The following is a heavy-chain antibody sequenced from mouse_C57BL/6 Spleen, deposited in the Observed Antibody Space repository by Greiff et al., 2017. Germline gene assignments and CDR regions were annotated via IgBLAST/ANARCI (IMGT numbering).Heavy chain of an antibody. CDR1: GFTFSDYY. J-gene: IGHJ4*01. D-gene: IGHD2-10*02. CDR2: INYDGSST. V-gene: IGHV5-16*01. CDR3: AREEYGYYGYYAMDY. Sequence: EVQLVESEGGLVQPGRSMKLSCTASGFTFSDYYMAWVRQVPEKGLEWVANINYDGSSTYYLDSLKSRFIISRDNAKNILYLQMSSLKSEDTATYYCAREEYGYYGYYAMDYWGQGTSVTVSS.